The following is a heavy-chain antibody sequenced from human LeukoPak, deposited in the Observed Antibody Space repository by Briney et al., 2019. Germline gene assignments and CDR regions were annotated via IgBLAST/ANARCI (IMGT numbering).Heavy chain of an antibody. V-gene: IGHV3-21*01. D-gene: IGHD3-22*01. CDR1: GFTFSSYS. CDR2: ISSSSSYI. Sequence: GGSLRLSCAASGFTFSSYSMNWVRQAPGKGLGWVSSISSSSSYIYYADSVKGRFTISRDNAKNSLYLQMNSLRAEDTAVYYCARDPPYYDSSGYPPIWGQGTLVTVSS. J-gene: IGHJ4*02. CDR3: ARDPPYYDSSGYPPI.